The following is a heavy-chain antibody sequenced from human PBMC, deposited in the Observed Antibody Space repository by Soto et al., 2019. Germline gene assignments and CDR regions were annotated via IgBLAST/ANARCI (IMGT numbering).Heavy chain of an antibody. D-gene: IGHD1-26*01. V-gene: IGHV4-59*06. J-gene: IGHJ4*01. CDR2: IYYSGST. CDR3: ARPPRGGQNVGYFDY. CDR1: GGSISSYY. Sequence: SETLSLTCTVSGGSISSYYWSWIRQPPGKGLEWIGYIYYSGSTYYNPSLKSRVTISVDTSKNQFSLKLSSVTAEDTAVYYCARPPRGGQNVGYFDYWGHGTLVIVSS.